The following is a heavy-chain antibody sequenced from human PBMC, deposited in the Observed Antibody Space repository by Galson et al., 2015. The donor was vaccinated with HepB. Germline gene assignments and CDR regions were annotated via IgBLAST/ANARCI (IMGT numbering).Heavy chain of an antibody. D-gene: IGHD3-10*01. CDR1: GGTFSSYA. V-gene: IGHV1-69*13. CDR3: ARVGVRGGTSYYYYGMDV. J-gene: IGHJ6*02. Sequence: SVKVSCKASGGTFSSYAISWVRQAPGQGLEWMGGIIPIFGTANYAQKFQGRVTITADESTSTAYMELSSLRSEDTAVYYCARVGVRGGTSYYYYGMDVWGQGTTVTVSS. CDR2: IIPIFGTA.